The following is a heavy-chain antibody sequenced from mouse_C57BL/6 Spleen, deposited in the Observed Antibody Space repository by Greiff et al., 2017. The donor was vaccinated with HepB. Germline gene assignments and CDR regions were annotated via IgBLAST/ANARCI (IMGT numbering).Heavy chain of an antibody. J-gene: IGHJ3*01. D-gene: IGHD2-4*01. CDR2: INPSSGYT. Sequence: QAQLQQSGAELAKPGASVKLSCKASGYTFTSYWMHWVKQRPGQGLEWIGYINPSSGYTKYNQKFKDKATLTADKSSSTAYMQLSSLTYEDSAVYYCARPLCYDDDGAWFAYWGQGTLVTVSA. V-gene: IGHV1-7*01. CDR1: GYTFTSYW. CDR3: ARPLCYDDDGAWFAY.